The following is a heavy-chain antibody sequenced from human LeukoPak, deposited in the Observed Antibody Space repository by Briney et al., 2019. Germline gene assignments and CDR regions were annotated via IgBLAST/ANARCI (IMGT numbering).Heavy chain of an antibody. CDR2: MNPNSGNT. D-gene: IGHD6-13*01. CDR3: ARFRGNIAAAGDY. Sequence: ASVKVSCKASGGTFSSYAISWVRQAPGQGLEWMGWMNPNSGNTGYAQKFQGRVTMTRNTSISTAYMELSSLRSEDTAVYYCARFRGNIAAAGDYWGQGTLVTVSS. CDR1: GGTFSSYA. J-gene: IGHJ4*02. V-gene: IGHV1-8*02.